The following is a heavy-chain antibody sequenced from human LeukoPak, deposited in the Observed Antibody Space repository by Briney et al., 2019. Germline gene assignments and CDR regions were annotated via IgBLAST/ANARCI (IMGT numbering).Heavy chain of an antibody. Sequence: GASVKVSCKASGCTFTGYYMHWVRQARGQGLEWMGWINPNSGGTNYAQKFQGRVTMTRDTSISTAYMELSRLRSDDTAVYYCARGSRSYYDSSGFPLYDYWGQGTLVTVSS. CDR1: GCTFTGYY. D-gene: IGHD3-22*01. CDR2: INPNSGGT. J-gene: IGHJ4*02. CDR3: ARGSRSYYDSSGFPLYDY. V-gene: IGHV1-2*02.